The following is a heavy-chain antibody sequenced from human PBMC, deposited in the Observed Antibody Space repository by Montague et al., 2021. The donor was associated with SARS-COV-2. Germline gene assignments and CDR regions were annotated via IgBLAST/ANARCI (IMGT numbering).Heavy chain of an antibody. D-gene: IGHD2/OR15-2a*01. CDR1: GYSISSGYY. J-gene: IGHJ1*01. CDR3: VRDFYDACDYFQGTFDV. CDR2: IYYTGST. Sequence: SETLSLTCTVSGYSISSGYYWGWIRQPTGKGLEWIGYIYYTGSTNYNPSLRNRITISIDTSANQFSLKLRSVTPADMAVYYCVRDFYDACDYFQGTFDVWGQGTVVSVSS. V-gene: IGHV4-38-2*02.